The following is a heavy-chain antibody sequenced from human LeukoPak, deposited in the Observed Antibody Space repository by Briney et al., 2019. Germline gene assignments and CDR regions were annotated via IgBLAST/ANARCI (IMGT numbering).Heavy chain of an antibody. J-gene: IGHJ5*02. CDR1: GGSFSGYY. D-gene: IGHD3-3*01. V-gene: IGHV4-34*01. CDR3: ARARGRTYYDVWSGPPVLWFDP. CDR2: INHSGST. Sequence: PSETLSLTCAVYGGSFSGYYWSWIRQPPGKGLEWIGEINHSGSTNYNPSLKSRVTISVDTSKNQFSLKLSSVTAADTAVYYCARARGRTYYDVWSGPPVLWFDPSGQGTLVTVSS.